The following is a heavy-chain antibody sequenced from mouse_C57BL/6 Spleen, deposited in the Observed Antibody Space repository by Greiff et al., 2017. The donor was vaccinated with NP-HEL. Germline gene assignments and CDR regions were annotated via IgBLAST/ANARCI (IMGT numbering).Heavy chain of an antibody. Sequence: EVKLVESGAGLVKPGGSLKLSCEASGFTFSSYAMSWVRQTPEKRLEWVAYISSGGGYISYAGTVKGRFTISRDNARHTLYLQMSSLTSGDTAMYYCTRGSPHWYFDVWGTGATVTVSS. CDR2: ISSGGGYI. CDR3: TRGSPHWYFDV. V-gene: IGHV5-9-1*02. J-gene: IGHJ1*03. D-gene: IGHD1-1*01. CDR1: GFTFSSYA.